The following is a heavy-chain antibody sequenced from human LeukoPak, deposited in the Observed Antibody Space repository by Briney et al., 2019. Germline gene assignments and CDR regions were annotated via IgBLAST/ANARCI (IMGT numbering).Heavy chain of an antibody. CDR2: FDPEDGET. J-gene: IGHJ4*02. Sequence: GASVKVSCKVSGYTLTELSMHWVRQAPGKGLEWMGGFDPEDGETIYAQKLQGRVTMTTDTSTSTAYMELRSLRSDDTAVYYCARVAGYFDYWGQGTLVTVSS. CDR1: GYTLTELS. CDR3: ARVAGYFDY. V-gene: IGHV1-24*01.